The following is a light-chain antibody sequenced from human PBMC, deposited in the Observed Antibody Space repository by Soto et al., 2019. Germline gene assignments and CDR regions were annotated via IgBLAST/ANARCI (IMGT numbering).Light chain of an antibody. CDR3: QQRNDWVT. J-gene: IGKJ4*01. V-gene: IGKV3-11*01. CDR2: DAS. CDR1: QSVGSS. Sequence: EIVLTQSPGTLSLSPGERATLSCRASQSVGSSLAWYQQKPGQAPRLLIYDASNRATGIPARFSGSGSGTDFILTISSLEPEDSGVYYCQQRNDWVTFGGGTKVDIK.